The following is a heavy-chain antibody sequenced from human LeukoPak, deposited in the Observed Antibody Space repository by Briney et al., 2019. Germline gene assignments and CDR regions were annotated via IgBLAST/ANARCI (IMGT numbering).Heavy chain of an antibody. D-gene: IGHD1-26*01. V-gene: IGHV4-38-2*02. J-gene: IGHJ4*02. CDR2: IYHSGST. CDR3: ARDGSGSYLLDY. Sequence: SETLSLTCTVSGYSISSGYYWGWIRPPPGKGLEWIGSIYHSGSTYYNPSLKSRVTISVDTSKNQFSLKLSSVTAADTAVYYCARDGSGSYLLDYWGQGTLVTVSS. CDR1: GYSISSGYY.